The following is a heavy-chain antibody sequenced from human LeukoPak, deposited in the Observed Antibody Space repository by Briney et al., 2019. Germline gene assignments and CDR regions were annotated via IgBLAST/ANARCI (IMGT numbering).Heavy chain of an antibody. V-gene: IGHV3-23*01. D-gene: IGHD6-13*01. CDR2: ISGSGGST. CDR3: AKDRWALSPQGWFDP. CDR1: GFTFSRYA. Sequence: PGGSLRLSCAASGFTFSRYAMSWVRQAPGKGLEWVSAISGSGGSTYYAGSVKGRFPISRDNSKNTLYLQMNSLRAEDTAVYYCAKDRWALSPQGWFDPWGQGTLVTVSS. J-gene: IGHJ5*02.